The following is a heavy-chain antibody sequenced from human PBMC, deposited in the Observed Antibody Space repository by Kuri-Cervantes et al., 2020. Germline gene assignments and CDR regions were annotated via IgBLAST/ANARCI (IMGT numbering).Heavy chain of an antibody. J-gene: IGHJ6*02. V-gene: IGHV1-2*02. CDR3: APGAYGSGSYHTHYNYGMDV. CDR1: GYTFTGYY. Sequence: ASVKVSCKASGYTFTGYYMHWVRRAPGQGLEWMGWINPNSGGTNYAQKFQGRVTMTRDTSISTAYMELSSLRSEDTAVYYCAPGAYGSGSYHTHYNYGMDVWGQGTTVTVSS. CDR2: INPNSGGT. D-gene: IGHD3-10*01.